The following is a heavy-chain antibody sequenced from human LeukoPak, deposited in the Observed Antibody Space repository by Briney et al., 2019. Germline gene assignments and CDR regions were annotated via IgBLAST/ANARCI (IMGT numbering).Heavy chain of an antibody. CDR3: ARARKKETQDAFDI. CDR2: IIPIFGTA. Sequence: SVKVSCKASGGTFSSYAISWVRQAPGQGLEWMGGIIPIFGTANYAQKSQGRVTITADKSTSTAYMELSSLRSEDTAVYYCARARKKETQDAFDIWGQGTMVTVSS. V-gene: IGHV1-69*06. CDR1: GGTFSSYA. J-gene: IGHJ3*02.